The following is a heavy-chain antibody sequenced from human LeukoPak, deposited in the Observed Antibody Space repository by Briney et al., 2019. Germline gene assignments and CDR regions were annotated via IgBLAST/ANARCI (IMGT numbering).Heavy chain of an antibody. D-gene: IGHD2-2*02. CDR3: ARDQYVYPGHHGYFDY. CDR1: GFTFSSYG. J-gene: IGHJ4*02. CDR2: IWYDGSNK. Sequence: GRSLRLSCAASGFTFSSYGMHWVRQAPGKGLEWVAVIWYDGSNKYYADSVKGRFTISRDNSKNTLYLQMNSLRAEDTAVYYCARDQYVYPGHHGYFDYWGQGTLVTVSS. V-gene: IGHV3-33*01.